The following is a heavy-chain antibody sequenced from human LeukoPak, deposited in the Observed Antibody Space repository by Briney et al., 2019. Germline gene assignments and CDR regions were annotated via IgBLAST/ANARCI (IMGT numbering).Heavy chain of an antibody. Sequence: ASVKVSSKASGYTFTVYYMHWVRQAPGQGLEWMGWINPNSGDTSYAQKFQGRVTITRDTSISTAFMELSRLTYDDTAVYYCASGYYDSGSYGCDAFNIWGQGTMVTVSS. V-gene: IGHV1-2*02. CDR2: INPNSGDT. J-gene: IGHJ3*02. D-gene: IGHD3-10*01. CDR1: GYTFTVYY. CDR3: ASGYYDSGSYGCDAFNI.